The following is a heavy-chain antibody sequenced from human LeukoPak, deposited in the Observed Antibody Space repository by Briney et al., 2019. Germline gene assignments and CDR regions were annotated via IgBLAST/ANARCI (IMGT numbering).Heavy chain of an antibody. V-gene: IGHV4-4*07. D-gene: IGHD3-10*01. J-gene: IGHJ5*01. CDR2: LYSSGST. CDR1: GGSISTYY. Sequence: SETLSLSCAVSGGSISTYYWSWLRQPAGKGLEWIGRLYSSGSTKYNPSLKSRVTISVGDSNNQFTLKLTSVTAADTAVYYCARDHYGSGSYKSYFDSWGQGIRVTVSS. CDR3: ARDHYGSGSYKSYFDS.